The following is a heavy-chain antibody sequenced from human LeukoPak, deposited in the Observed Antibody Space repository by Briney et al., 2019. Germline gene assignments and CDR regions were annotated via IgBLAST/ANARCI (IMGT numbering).Heavy chain of an antibody. V-gene: IGHV1-3*02. Sequence: ASVKFSCKASGYTFTSYAMHWARQAPGQRPEWMGWSNAGNGNTKYSQEFQGRVTITRDTSASTAYMELSSLRSEDMAVYYCARGAARGGAFDIWGQGTMVTVSS. D-gene: IGHD4-23*01. CDR3: ARGAARGGAFDI. J-gene: IGHJ3*02. CDR1: GYTFTSYA. CDR2: SNAGNGNT.